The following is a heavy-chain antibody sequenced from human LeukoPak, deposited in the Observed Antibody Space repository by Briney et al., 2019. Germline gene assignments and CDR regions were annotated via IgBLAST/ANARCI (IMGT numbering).Heavy chain of an antibody. J-gene: IGHJ6*02. V-gene: IGHV3-30-3*01. Sequence: PGGSLRLSCAASGFTFSDYYMSWIRQAPGKGLEWVAVISYDGSNKYYADSVKGRFTISRDNSKNTLYLQMNSLRAEDTAVYYCARDKVVVVVAANEDYYGMDVWGQGTTVTVSS. CDR1: GFTFSDYY. CDR3: ARDKVVVVVAANEDYYGMDV. D-gene: IGHD2-15*01. CDR2: ISYDGSNK.